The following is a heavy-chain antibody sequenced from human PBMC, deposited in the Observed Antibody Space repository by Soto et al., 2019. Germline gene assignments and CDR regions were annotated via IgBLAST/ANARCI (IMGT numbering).Heavy chain of an antibody. V-gene: IGHV5-51*01. D-gene: IGHD3-3*02. CDR3: ARQSRISDAFDV. Sequence: GESLKISCKASGYSLTTYWIGWVRQMPGKGLNWMEIIYPCDSDIIYSLYFQAQVTISADKSVTTTYLQWSTLKASHTALYSLARQSRISDAFDVWGQGTLVNVSS. J-gene: IGHJ3*01. CDR1: GYSLTTYW. CDR2: IYPCDSDI.